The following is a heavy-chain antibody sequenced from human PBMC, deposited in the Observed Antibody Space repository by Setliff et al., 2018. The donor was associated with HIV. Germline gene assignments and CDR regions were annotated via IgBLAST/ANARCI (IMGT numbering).Heavy chain of an antibody. D-gene: IGHD2-2*01. CDR2: ISPNGNSM. Sequence: PGGSLSLSCAASGFTFSDYYMTWIRQAPGKGLEWVSYISPNGNSMYYADSVKGRFTISRDNAKNSLYLQMNSLRAEDTALYYCAKDIIPAGLFHDLWGQGTLVTVSS. J-gene: IGHJ5*02. V-gene: IGHV3-11*04. CDR1: GFTFSDYY. CDR3: AKDIIPAGLFHDL.